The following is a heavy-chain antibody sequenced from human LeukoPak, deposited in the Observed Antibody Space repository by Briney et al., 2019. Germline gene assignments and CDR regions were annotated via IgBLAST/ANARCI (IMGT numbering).Heavy chain of an antibody. Sequence: ASETLSLTCTVSVGSISSYYWSWIRQPPGKGLEWIGYIYYSGSTNYNPSLKSRVTISVDTSKNQFSLKLSSVTAADTAVYYCARVGTTVVDYWGQGTLVTVSS. CDR1: VGSISSYY. CDR2: IYYSGST. V-gene: IGHV4-59*01. CDR3: ARVGTTVVDY. J-gene: IGHJ4*02. D-gene: IGHD4-23*01.